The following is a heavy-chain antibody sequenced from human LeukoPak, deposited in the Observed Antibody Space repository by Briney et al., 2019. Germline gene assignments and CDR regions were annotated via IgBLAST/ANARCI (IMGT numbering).Heavy chain of an antibody. Sequence: GGSLRLSCAAPGVTFKDYGMHWVRQPPGKGLEWVSGINWNGGGTDYADSVKGRFTISRDNAKNSLYLQMTSLRPEDTALYYCAKHLRATNTYIFFGLDVWGQGTTVTVSS. J-gene: IGHJ6*02. CDR3: AKHLRATNTYIFFGLDV. CDR1: GVTFKDYG. V-gene: IGHV3-20*04. CDR2: INWNGGGT. D-gene: IGHD1-26*01.